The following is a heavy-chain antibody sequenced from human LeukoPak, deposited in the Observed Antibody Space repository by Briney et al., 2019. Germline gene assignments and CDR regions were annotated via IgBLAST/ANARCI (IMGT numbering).Heavy chain of an antibody. V-gene: IGHV4-30-2*01. CDR1: GGSISSGGYY. CDR2: IYHSGST. D-gene: IGHD2-2*01. Sequence: SQTLSLTCTVSGGSISSGGYYWSWIRQPPGKGLEWIGYIYHSGSTYYNPSLKSRVTISVDRSKNQFSLKLSSVTAADTAVYYCARQPGYCSSTSCYWLDYWGQGTLVTVSS. J-gene: IGHJ4*02. CDR3: ARQPGYCSSTSCYWLDY.